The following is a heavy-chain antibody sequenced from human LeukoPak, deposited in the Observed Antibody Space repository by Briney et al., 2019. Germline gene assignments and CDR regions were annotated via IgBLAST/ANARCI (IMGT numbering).Heavy chain of an antibody. CDR2: INHSGST. V-gene: IGHV4-34*01. D-gene: IGHD3-10*01. CDR1: GGSFSGYY. J-gene: IGHJ2*01. Sequence: PSETLSLTCAVYGGSFSGYYWSWIRQPPGKGLEWIGEINHSGSTNYNPSLKSRFTISVDTSKNQFSLKLIPVTAADTAVYYCAREPYYYGSGSYYNVPFWYCDLWARGTRVSVST. CDR3: AREPYYYGSGSYYNVPFWYCDL.